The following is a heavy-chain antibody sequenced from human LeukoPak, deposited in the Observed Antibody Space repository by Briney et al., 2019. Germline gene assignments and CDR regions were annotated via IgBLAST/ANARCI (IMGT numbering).Heavy chain of an antibody. CDR3: AKSSVSSWNTVDY. D-gene: IGHD6-13*01. CDR2: TLYDGSNK. V-gene: IGHV3-30*18. J-gene: IGHJ4*02. CDR1: GFTFSGHA. Sequence: PGGSLRLSCVASGFTFSGHAMHWVRQAPGKGLEWVALTLYDGSNKKYADSVRGRFTISRDNSKNTLFLQMNSLRADDTALYYCAKSSVSSWNTVDYWGQGTLVTVSS.